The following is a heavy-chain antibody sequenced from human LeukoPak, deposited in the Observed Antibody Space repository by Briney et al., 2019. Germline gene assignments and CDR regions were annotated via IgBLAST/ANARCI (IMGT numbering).Heavy chain of an antibody. D-gene: IGHD3-10*01. CDR1: GGSITTTRYY. CDR3: ATHKEGSYFES. V-gene: IGHV4-39*01. Sequence: SGTLSLTCSVSGGSITTTRYYWGWIRQSPGKGLEWIGSVDESRATISIDTSKKWISLNLTSVTARDTGIYYCATHKEGSYFESWGQGTLVTVSS. CDR2: VD. J-gene: IGHJ4*02.